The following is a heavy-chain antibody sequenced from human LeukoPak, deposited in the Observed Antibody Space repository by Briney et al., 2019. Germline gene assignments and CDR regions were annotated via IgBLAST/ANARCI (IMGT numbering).Heavy chain of an antibody. J-gene: IGHJ5*02. CDR2: IYYSGST. V-gene: IGHV4-59*01. Sequence: SETLSLTCTVSGGSISSYYWSWIRQPPGKGLEWIGYIYYSGSTNYNPSLRSRVTISVDTSKNQFSLKLSSVTAADTAVYYCAREITTVRGGRHWFDPWGQGTLVTVSS. D-gene: IGHD3-10*01. CDR3: AREITTVRGGRHWFDP. CDR1: GGSISSYY.